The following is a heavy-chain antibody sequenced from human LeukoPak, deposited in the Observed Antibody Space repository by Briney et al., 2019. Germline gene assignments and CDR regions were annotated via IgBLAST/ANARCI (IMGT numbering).Heavy chain of an antibody. CDR1: GFTLSSYA. Sequence: QPGGSLRLSCAASGFTLSSYAMSWVRQAPGKGLEWVAVISYDGSNKYYADSVKGRFTISRDNSKNTLYLQMNSLRAEDTAVYYCARVPAVAGTSVGVDAWGQGIPVTVS. V-gene: IGHV3-30*04. CDR2: ISYDGSNK. J-gene: IGHJ4*02. D-gene: IGHD6-19*01. CDR3: ARVPAVAGTSVGVDA.